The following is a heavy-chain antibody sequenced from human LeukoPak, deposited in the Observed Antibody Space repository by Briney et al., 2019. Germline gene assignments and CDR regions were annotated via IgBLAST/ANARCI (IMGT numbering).Heavy chain of an antibody. V-gene: IGHV5-51*01. J-gene: IGHJ4*02. CDR1: GYSFTSYC. D-gene: IGHD4-11*01. CDR3: ARQDSTVTTTVFDY. Sequence: GESLKISCKGSGYSFTSYCIGWVRQMPGKSLEWRGVIYPGDSDTRYSPSFQGQVTISADKSISTAYLQWSSLKASDTAMYYCARQDSTVTTTVFDYWGQGTLVTVSS. CDR2: IYPGDSDT.